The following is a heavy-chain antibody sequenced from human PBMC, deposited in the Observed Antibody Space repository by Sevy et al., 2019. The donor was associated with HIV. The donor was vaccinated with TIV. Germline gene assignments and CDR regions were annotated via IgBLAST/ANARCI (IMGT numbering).Heavy chain of an antibody. CDR1: GGSISSSSYY. CDR3: ARLIRWLDTAMVHPFA. J-gene: IGHJ5*02. Sequence: SETLSLTCTVSGGSISSSSYYWGWIRQPPGKGLEWIGSIYYSGSTYYNPSLKSRVTISVDTSKNQFSLKLSSVTAADTPVYYCARLIRWLDTAMVHPFAWGQGTLVTVSS. V-gene: IGHV4-39*01. D-gene: IGHD5-18*01. CDR2: IYYSGST.